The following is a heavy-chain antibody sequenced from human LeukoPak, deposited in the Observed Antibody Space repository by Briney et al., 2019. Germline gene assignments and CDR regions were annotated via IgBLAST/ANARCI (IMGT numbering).Heavy chain of an antibody. CDR1: GGSISSGSYY. Sequence: SETLSLTCTVSGGSISSGSYYWSWIRQPAGKGLEWIGRIYTSGSTSYNPSLKSRVTISADTSKNQFSLKLSSVTAADTAVYYCAREKWELGAYFDYWGQGTLVTVSS. D-gene: IGHD1-26*01. V-gene: IGHV4-61*02. CDR3: AREKWELGAYFDY. CDR2: IYTSGST. J-gene: IGHJ4*02.